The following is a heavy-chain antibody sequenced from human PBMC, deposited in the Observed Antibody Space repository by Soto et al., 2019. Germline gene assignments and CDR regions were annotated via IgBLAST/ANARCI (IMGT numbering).Heavy chain of an antibody. D-gene: IGHD2-2*01. CDR2: ISAYKANS. CDR3: XXXXXXXXTSSYHYMDV. J-gene: IGHJ6*03. Sequence: QVQLVQSGAEVKKPGASVKVSCKASGYTFNSYGISWVRQAPGQGLEWMGWISAYKANSNYAQKFQGRVTMTTDTSTSTAYLXXXXXXXXXXXXXXXXXXXXXXXTSSYHYMDVWGKGTTVTVSS. CDR1: GYTFNSYG. V-gene: IGHV1-18*01.